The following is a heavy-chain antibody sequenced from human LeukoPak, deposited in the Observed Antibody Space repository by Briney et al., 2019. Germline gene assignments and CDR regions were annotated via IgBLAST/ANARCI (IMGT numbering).Heavy chain of an antibody. CDR2: INHSGST. V-gene: IGHV4-39*07. CDR3: AKSPLPHGRLRGSWFDP. Sequence: PSETLSLTCTVSGGSIRSSYYYWSWIRQPPGKGLEWIGEINHSGSTNYNPSLKSRVTISVDTSKNQFSLKLSSVTAADTAVYYCAKSPLPHGRLRGSWFDPWGQGTLVTVSS. CDR1: GGSIRSSYYY. J-gene: IGHJ5*02.